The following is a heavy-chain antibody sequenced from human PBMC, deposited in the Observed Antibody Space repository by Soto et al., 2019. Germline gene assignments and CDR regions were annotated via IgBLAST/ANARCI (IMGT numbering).Heavy chain of an antibody. D-gene: IGHD6-13*01. CDR1: GGSISSYY. Sequence: LSLTCTVSGGSISSYYWSWIRQPPGKGLEWIGYIYYSGSTNYNPSLKSRVTISVDTSKNQFSLKLSSVTAADTAVYYCARDSTRIAAAGMGRGRQAGRFDPWGQGTLVTVSS. J-gene: IGHJ5*02. CDR3: ARDSTRIAAAGMGRGRQAGRFDP. V-gene: IGHV4-59*01. CDR2: IYYSGST.